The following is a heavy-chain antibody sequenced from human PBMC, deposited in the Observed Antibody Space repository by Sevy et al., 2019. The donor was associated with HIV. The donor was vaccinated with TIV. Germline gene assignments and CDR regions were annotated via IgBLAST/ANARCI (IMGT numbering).Heavy chain of an antibody. CDR2: INPKSGAT. CDR3: ARESYDFWTGPVDYDYGMDV. J-gene: IGHJ6*02. Sequence: ASVKVSCKASGYSFSDSGYYVHWVRQAPGQGLEWMGWINPKSGATKYAQKFQGRVTMTRETSVSTANMELTSLTSDDTDVYYCARESYDFWTGPVDYDYGMDVWGQGTTVTVSS. D-gene: IGHD3-3*01. CDR1: GYSFSDSGYY. V-gene: IGHV1-2*02.